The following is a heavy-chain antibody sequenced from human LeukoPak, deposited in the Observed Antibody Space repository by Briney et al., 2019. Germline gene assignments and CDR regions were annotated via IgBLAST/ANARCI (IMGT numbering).Heavy chain of an antibody. J-gene: IGHJ5*02. V-gene: IGHV4-59*01. CDR2: IYYSGST. D-gene: IGHD6-19*01. CDR3: ARDSSGWSLDP. Sequence: SETLSLTCTVHGCSISGYYWSWIRQPPGKGLEWNGYIYYSGSTNYNPSLKSRVTISVVPSKNQFSLKLTSVTAADTAVYYCARDSSGWSLDPWGQGTLVTVSA. CDR1: GCSISGYY.